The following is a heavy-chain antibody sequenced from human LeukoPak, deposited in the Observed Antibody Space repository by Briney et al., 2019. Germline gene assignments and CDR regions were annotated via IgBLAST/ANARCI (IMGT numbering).Heavy chain of an antibody. D-gene: IGHD3-3*01. CDR1: GGSISSSSYY. V-gene: IGHV4-39*01. CDR2: IYYSGST. Sequence: PSETLSLTCTVSGGSISSSSYYWGWIRQPPGKGLEWIGSIYYSGSTYYNPSLKSRVTISVDTSKNQFSLKLSSVTAADTAVYYCARLGPTVIWSGYYSDYWGQGTLVTVSS. CDR3: ARLGPTVIWSGYYSDY. J-gene: IGHJ4*02.